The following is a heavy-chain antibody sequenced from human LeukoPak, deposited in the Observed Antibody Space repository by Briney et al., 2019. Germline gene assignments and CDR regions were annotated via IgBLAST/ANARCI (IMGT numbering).Heavy chain of an antibody. V-gene: IGHV1-2*02. CDR3: GRGIQSFDP. CDR1: GYTLTDYH. CDR2: INPNNGAT. J-gene: IGHJ5*02. Sequence: GASVKVSCKASGYTLTDYHIHWVRQAPGQGLEWMGWINPNNGATNYPQKFQDRVTMTRDTSMSAAYMEISRLTYDDTAVYYCGRGIQSFDPWGQGTLVTVSS.